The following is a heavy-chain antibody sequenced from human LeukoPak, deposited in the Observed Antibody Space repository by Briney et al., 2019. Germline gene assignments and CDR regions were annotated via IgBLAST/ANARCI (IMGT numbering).Heavy chain of an antibody. CDR3: ARGRNTMVRGAIGAETRYYYSYYMDV. D-gene: IGHD3-10*01. V-gene: IGHV1-8*01. CDR1: GYTFTSYD. Sequence: ASVKVSCKASGYTFTSYDINWVRQATGQGLEWMGWMNPNSGNTGYAQKFQGRVTMTRNTSISTAYMELSSLRSEDTAVYYCARGRNTMVRGAIGAETRYYYSYYMDVWGKGTTVTVSS. CDR2: MNPNSGNT. J-gene: IGHJ6*03.